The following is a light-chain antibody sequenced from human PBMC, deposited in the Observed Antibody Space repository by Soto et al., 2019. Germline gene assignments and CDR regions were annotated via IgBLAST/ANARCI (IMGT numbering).Light chain of an antibody. CDR1: QSVGSY. Sequence: EIVMTQSPATLSVSPGERATLSCRASQSVGSYLAWYQQKPGQAPRLLIYGASTRATGIPARFSGSGSGTEFTLTISSLQSEDFAVYYCQQYNNWMYTFGQGTKLEIK. V-gene: IGKV3-15*01. CDR2: GAS. J-gene: IGKJ2*01. CDR3: QQYNNWMYT.